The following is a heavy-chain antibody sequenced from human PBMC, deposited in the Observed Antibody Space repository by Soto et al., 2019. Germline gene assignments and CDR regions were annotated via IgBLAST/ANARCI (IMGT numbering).Heavy chain of an antibody. V-gene: IGHV4-34*01. J-gene: IGHJ4*02. D-gene: IGHD3-22*01. Sequence: SETLSLTCAVYGGSFSGYYWSWIRQPPGKGLEWIGEINHSGSTNYNPSLKSRVTISLDTSKNQFSVKLSSVTAADTAVYYCARRDRGYYYARFDYWGQGALVTVS. CDR3: ARRDRGYYYARFDY. CDR1: GGSFSGYY. CDR2: INHSGST.